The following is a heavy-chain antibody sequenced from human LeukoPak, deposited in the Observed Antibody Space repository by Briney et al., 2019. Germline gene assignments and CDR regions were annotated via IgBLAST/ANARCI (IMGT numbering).Heavy chain of an antibody. Sequence: PGGSLRLSCAASEITVSNSYMNWVRQAPGKGLEWVSIIFIGGSAYYADSVKGRFTISRDNSKNTLYLQMNSLRAEDTAMYYCARATSYSFDYWGQGTLVTVSS. CDR1: EITVSNSY. CDR2: IFIGGSA. CDR3: ARATSYSFDY. J-gene: IGHJ4*02. V-gene: IGHV3-66*01.